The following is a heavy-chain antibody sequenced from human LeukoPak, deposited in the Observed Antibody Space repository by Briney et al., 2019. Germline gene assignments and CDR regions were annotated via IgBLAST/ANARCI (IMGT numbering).Heavy chain of an antibody. Sequence: GGSLRLSCAASGFTFRSYWMHWVRQGPGKGLVWVARINSDERSTRYADSVKGRFSISRDNARNSLYLQMDSLRAEDTAVHYCAKEGAYPIITYDSWGQGALVTVSS. CDR2: INSDERST. CDR3: AKEGAYPIITYDS. D-gene: IGHD3-10*01. J-gene: IGHJ5*01. CDR1: GFTFRSYW. V-gene: IGHV3-74*01.